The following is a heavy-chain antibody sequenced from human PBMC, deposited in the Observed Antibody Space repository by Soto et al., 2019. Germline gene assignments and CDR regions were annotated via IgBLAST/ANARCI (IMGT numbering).Heavy chain of an antibody. CDR3: ATRELRAPYYYYYMDV. Sequence: ASVKVSCKVSGYTLTELSMHWVRQAPGKGLEWMGGFDPEDGETIYAQKFQGRVTMTEDTSTDTAYMELSSLRSEDTAVYYCATRELRAPYYYYYMDVWGKGTTVTVSS. V-gene: IGHV1-24*01. D-gene: IGHD1-26*01. CDR1: GYTLTELS. J-gene: IGHJ6*03. CDR2: FDPEDGET.